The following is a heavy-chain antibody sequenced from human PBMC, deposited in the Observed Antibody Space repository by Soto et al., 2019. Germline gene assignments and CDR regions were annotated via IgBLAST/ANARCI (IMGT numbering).Heavy chain of an antibody. CDR1: GFSLSSTRMA. V-gene: IGHV2-5*02. Sequence: QITLKESGPTLVKPTQTLTLTCTFSGFSLSSTRMAVGWIRQPPGKALEWLALIYWDDDKRYRPFLKSRLTITKDPSKNQVVHTMSNMEPVDTARYYCAHIVVAGLGYYFDYWGQGTLVTVSS. CDR2: IYWDDDK. CDR3: AHIVVAGLGYYFDY. J-gene: IGHJ4*02. D-gene: IGHD6-19*01.